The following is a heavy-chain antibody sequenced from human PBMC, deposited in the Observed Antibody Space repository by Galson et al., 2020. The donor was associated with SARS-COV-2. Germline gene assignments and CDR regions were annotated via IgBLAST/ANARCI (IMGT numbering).Heavy chain of an antibody. D-gene: IGHD5-12*01. V-gene: IGHV3-23*01. CDR2: ISGSGGST. Sequence: TGGSLRLSCAASGFTFSSYAMSWVRQAPGKGLEWVSAISGSGGSTYYADSVKGRFTISRDNSKNTLYLQMNSLRAEDTAVYYCAKGLAGRGWLQSGLDYWGQGTLVTVSS. CDR1: GFTFSSYA. J-gene: IGHJ4*02. CDR3: AKGLAGRGWLQSGLDY.